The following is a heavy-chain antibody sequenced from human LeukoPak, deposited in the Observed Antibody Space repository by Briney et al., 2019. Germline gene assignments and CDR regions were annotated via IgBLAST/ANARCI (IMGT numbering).Heavy chain of an antibody. CDR3: ATRSTGV. V-gene: IGHV3-23*01. J-gene: IGHJ4*02. CDR2: ISDSGGTT. CDR1: GFTFSNYA. Sequence: GGSLRLSCAASGFTFSNYAMTWVRQAPGKGLELVSAISDSGGTTYYADSVKGRFTISRDNSENTLYLQMNSLKDEDTALYYCATRSTGVWGQGTLVTVSS. D-gene: IGHD7-27*01.